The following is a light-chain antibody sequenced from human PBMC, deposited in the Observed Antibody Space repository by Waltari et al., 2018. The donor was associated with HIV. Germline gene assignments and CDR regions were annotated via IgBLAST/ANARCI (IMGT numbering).Light chain of an antibody. J-gene: IGKJ2*01. CDR3: QQYNDWPPYT. Sequence: EVLLTPSPFPLSVSRGETVTLPCRASQSVNSHLAWYQHKPGQAPRLLIYGASTRATGIPARFSGSGSGTEFSLTISSLQSEDFAVYYCQQYNDWPPYTFGQGTKLEI. V-gene: IGKV3D-15*01. CDR2: GAS. CDR1: QSVNSH.